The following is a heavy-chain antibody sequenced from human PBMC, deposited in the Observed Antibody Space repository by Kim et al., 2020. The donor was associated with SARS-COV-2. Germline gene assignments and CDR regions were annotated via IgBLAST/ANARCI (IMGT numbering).Heavy chain of an antibody. Sequence: DSVQGRLTISRDNSKNTLEVQMNSLRVEDTAVYYCAKERSAVASYSGSDYWGQGAQVTVSS. CDR3: AKERSAVASYSGSDY. J-gene: IGHJ4*02. V-gene: IGHV3-30*02. D-gene: IGHD6-19*01.